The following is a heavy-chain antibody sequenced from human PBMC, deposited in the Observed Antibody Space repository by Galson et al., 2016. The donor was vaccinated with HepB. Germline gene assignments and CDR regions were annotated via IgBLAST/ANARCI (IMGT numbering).Heavy chain of an antibody. CDR2: TSSSSSYT. V-gene: IGHV3-11*06. Sequence: SLRLSCAASGFELSYYYMSWIRQAPGKGLEWIAYTSSSSSYTNYADSVKGRFTISRDDTKNSVYLQMNSLRAEDKSVYYCVRDCSSRSTEPFEYWGQGTLVTVSS. CDR3: VRDCSSRSTEPFEY. D-gene: IGHD2-2*01. J-gene: IGHJ4*02. CDR1: GFELSYYY.